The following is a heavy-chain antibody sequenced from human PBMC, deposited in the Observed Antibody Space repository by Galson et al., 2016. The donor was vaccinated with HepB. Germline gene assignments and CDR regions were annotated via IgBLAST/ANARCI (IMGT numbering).Heavy chain of an antibody. V-gene: IGHV3-30*04. J-gene: IGHJ4*02. CDR2: ISSAGSNK. CDR3: AIYSYGTFDY. CDR1: GFTFSTYA. Sequence: SLRLSCAASGFTFSTYAIHWVRQAPGKGLEWVAVISSAGSNKYYADSVKGRFTVSRDNSENTLYLQMNSLRAEDTAVYYCAIYSYGTFDYWGQGTLVTVSS. D-gene: IGHD5-18*01.